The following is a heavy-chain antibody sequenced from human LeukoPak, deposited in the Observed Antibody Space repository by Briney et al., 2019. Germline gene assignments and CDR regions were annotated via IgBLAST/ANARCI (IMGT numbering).Heavy chain of an antibody. CDR1: GFTFSDYW. D-gene: IGHD6-13*01. V-gene: IGHV3-7*03. CDR2: IKQDESEK. Sequence: GGSLRLSCAASGFTFSDYWMSWVRQAPGKGLEWVTNIKQDESEKYYVDSVKGRFTISRDNTKNSLYLQMNSLRAEDTAVYYCARDGAAAGTGPYYYYGMDVWGQGTTVTVSS. J-gene: IGHJ6*02. CDR3: ARDGAAAGTGPYYYYGMDV.